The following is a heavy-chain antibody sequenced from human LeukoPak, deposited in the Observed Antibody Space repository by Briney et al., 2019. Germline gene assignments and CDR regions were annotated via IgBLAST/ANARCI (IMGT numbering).Heavy chain of an antibody. D-gene: IGHD2-2*02. Sequence: ASLKVSCKASGYTFTAYYMHWVREAPGQGREWRGWINPNSGGANYAQKFQGRVTMTRDTSISTAYMDLSSLRSDDTAVYYCARDYGGFCTSDNCYRTIFDYWGQGTLVTVSS. CDR3: ARDYGGFCTSDNCYRTIFDY. V-gene: IGHV1-2*02. CDR2: INPNSGGA. CDR1: GYTFTAYY. J-gene: IGHJ4*02.